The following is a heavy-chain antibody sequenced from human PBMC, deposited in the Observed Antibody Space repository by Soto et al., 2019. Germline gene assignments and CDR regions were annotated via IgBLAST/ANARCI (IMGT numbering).Heavy chain of an antibody. J-gene: IGHJ6*02. CDR3: AKDMSGADPLGAFYGMDV. V-gene: IGHV3-9*01. D-gene: IGHD3-10*01. CDR1: GFTFGDYA. CDR2: ISWNSGSI. Sequence: GGSLSLSCAASGFTFGDYAMHWVRQAPGKGLEWVWGISWNSGSIGYADSVKGRFTIPRDNAKNPLYLQMNSLRAEDTALYYCAKDMSGADPLGAFYGMDVWGQGTTVTVSS.